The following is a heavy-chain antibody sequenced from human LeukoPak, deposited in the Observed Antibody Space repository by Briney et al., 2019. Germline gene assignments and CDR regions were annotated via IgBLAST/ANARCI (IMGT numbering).Heavy chain of an antibody. Sequence: SQTLSLTCPVSGGSITSSSSYWGWIRQPPGKGLEWIGTIYYSGTTYYNPSLKSRVTISIDAAKNQFSLMLTSVTAADTAVYYCARLVPPGGGDCTGSNCHTVYYFDYWGQGTLVAVSS. CDR2: IYYSGTT. CDR3: ARLVPPGGGDCTGSNCHTVYYFDY. V-gene: IGHV4-39*01. J-gene: IGHJ4*02. D-gene: IGHD2-15*01. CDR1: GGSITSSSSY.